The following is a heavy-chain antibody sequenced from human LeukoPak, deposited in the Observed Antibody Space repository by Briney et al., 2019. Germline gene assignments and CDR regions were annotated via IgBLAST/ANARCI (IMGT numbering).Heavy chain of an antibody. Sequence: SETLSLTCAVYGGSFSSYFWNWIRQPPGKGLEWIGEINHSGSTNYNPSLKSRVTISGDTSKNQFSLKLGSVSAADTAVYYCAKVGFYFDSSGHKEGEYFDTWGQGTLVTVSS. CDR3: AKVGFYFDSSGHKEGEYFDT. V-gene: IGHV4-34*01. D-gene: IGHD3-22*01. CDR1: GGSFSSYF. CDR2: INHSGST. J-gene: IGHJ4*02.